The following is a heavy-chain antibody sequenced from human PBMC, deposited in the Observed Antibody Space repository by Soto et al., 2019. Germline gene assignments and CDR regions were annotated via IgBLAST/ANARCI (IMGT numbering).Heavy chain of an antibody. Sequence: EVQLVESGGGLIQPGGSLRLSCAASGFSVNNRYMSWVRQPPGKGLEWLSIIYGDGGTYYADSVKGRFTVSRDNSKNTLYLPMNSLRVEDTAMYYCRSYSWGQGTLVTVSS. CDR2: IYGDGGT. V-gene: IGHV3-53*02. CDR1: GFSVNNRY. J-gene: IGHJ4*02. CDR3: RSYS.